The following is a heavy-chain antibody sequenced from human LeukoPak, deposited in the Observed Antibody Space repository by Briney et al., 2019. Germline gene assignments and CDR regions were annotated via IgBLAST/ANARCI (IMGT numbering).Heavy chain of an antibody. D-gene: IGHD4-11*01. V-gene: IGHV4-38-2*01. CDR1: GYSISSGYY. CDR3: ARRTVTTSYFDY. Sequence: SETLSLTCAVSGYSISSGYYWGWIRQPPGKGLEWIGIIYHSGSTYYNPSLKSRVTISVDTSKTQFSLKLSSVTAADTAVYYCARRTVTTSYFDYWGQGTLVTVSS. CDR2: IYHSGST. J-gene: IGHJ4*02.